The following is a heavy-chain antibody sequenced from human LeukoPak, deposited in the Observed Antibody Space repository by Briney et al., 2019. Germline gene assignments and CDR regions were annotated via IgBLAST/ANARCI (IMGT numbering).Heavy chain of an antibody. Sequence: SETLSLTCTVSGGSISSYYWSWIRQPAGKGLEWIGRIYTCGSTNYNPSLKSRVTMSVDTSKNQFSLKLSSVTAAGTAVYYCARGNLRFLEWLSPKADYYGMDVWGQGTTVTVSS. V-gene: IGHV4-4*07. CDR3: ARGNLRFLEWLSPKADYYGMDV. CDR2: IYTCGST. J-gene: IGHJ6*02. CDR1: GGSISSYY. D-gene: IGHD3-3*01.